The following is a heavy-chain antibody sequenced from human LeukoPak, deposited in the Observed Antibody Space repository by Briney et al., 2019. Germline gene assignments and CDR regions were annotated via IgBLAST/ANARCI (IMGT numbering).Heavy chain of an antibody. CDR3: TRGAGWLIDY. D-gene: IGHD3-16*01. V-gene: IGHV4-59*01. CDR2: FHNSGTS. Sequence: SETLSLTCIVSGGSISSYYWSWIRQPPGKGLEWIGYFHNSGTSTYNPSLKSRVTISADTSKNQFSLKLNSLTTADTAVYYCTRGAGWLIDYWGQGILVTVSS. J-gene: IGHJ4*02. CDR1: GGSISSYY.